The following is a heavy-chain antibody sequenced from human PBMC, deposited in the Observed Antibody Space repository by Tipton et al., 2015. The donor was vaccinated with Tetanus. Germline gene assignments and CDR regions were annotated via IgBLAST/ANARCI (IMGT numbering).Heavy chain of an antibody. D-gene: IGHD6-25*01. CDR2: IVPLFGSA. V-gene: IGHV1-69*06. CDR3: ARVQEQRIYFYGMDV. J-gene: IGHJ6*02. CDR1: GNTFSSST. Sequence: QLVQSGAGVKKPGSSMRLSCKASGNTFSSSTLSWVRQAPGHGLEWMGMIVPLFGSAYYAQKFQDRVTITADKSASTAYMDLRRLRPDDTAVYYCARVQEQRIYFYGMDVWGQGTTVTVSS.